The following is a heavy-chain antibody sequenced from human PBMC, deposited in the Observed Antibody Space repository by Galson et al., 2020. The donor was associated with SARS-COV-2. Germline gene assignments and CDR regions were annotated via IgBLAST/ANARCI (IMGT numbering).Heavy chain of an antibody. J-gene: IGHJ6*02. CDR1: GYIFIGYY. Sequence: ASVKVSCQASGYIFIGYYMHWVRQAPGEGLEWMGWINPNSGVTHYAQKFQGRVTMTRDTSISTVSLELSRLRSDDTAVYYWARENGPYFYAMDVWGQGTTVTVSS. V-gene: IGHV1-2*02. CDR3: ARENGPYFYAMDV. CDR2: INPNSGVT.